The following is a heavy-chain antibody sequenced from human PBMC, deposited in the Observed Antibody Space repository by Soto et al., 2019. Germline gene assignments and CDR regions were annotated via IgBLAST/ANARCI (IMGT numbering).Heavy chain of an antibody. D-gene: IGHD3-10*01. J-gene: IGHJ3*02. CDR1: GYTFTSYG. CDR2: INTYNGDT. Sequence: QVHLVQSGTEVKKPGASVKDSCKASGYTFTSYGITWVRQAPGQGLEWMGWINTYNGDTNFAQSVQGRVTMATDTSTSTADMELRSLRSDDTAVYYCARETYGSGSYHSSFDIWGHGTKVAVSS. CDR3: ARETYGSGSYHSSFDI. V-gene: IGHV1-18*01.